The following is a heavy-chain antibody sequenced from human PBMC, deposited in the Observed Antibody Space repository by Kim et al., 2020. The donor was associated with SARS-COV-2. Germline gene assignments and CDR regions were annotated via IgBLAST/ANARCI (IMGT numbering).Heavy chain of an antibody. D-gene: IGHD5-18*01. Sequence: SETLSLTCAVYGGSFSGYYWSWIRQPPGKGLEWIGEINHSGSTNYNPSLKSRVTISVDTSKNQFSLKLSSVTAADTAVYYCARGEGYSYGYFLGIYYYYYGMDVWGQGTTVTVSS. CDR2: INHSGST. J-gene: IGHJ6*02. V-gene: IGHV4-34*01. CDR1: GGSFSGYY. CDR3: ARGEGYSYGYFLGIYYYYYGMDV.